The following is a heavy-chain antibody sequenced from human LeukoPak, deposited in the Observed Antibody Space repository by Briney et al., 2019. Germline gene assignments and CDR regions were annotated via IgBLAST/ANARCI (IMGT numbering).Heavy chain of an antibody. CDR2: IFHSGIT. Sequence: SETLSLTCAVSGFSISSGYFWAWIRQSPGKGLEWIGSIFHSGITYYNPSLKSRITMSVDTSKNQFSLRLSSVTAADAAVYYCAREGCSSTSCYYYYYMDVWGKGTTVTVSS. CDR1: GFSISSGYF. CDR3: AREGCSSTSCYYYYYMDV. V-gene: IGHV4-38-2*02. D-gene: IGHD2-2*01. J-gene: IGHJ6*03.